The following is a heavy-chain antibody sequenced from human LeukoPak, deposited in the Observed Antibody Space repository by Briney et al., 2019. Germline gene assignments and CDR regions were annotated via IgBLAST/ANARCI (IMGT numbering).Heavy chain of an antibody. D-gene: IGHD2-15*01. CDR2: IYSGGST. CDR3: ASQYCSGGSCQKTYTDY. J-gene: IGHJ4*02. CDR1: GFTVSSNY. V-gene: IGHV3-66*02. Sequence: PGGSLRLSCAASGFTVSSNYMSWVRQAPGKWLEWVSVIYSGGSTYYADSVKGRFTISRDNSKNTLYLQMNSLRAEDTAVYYCASQYCSGGSCQKTYTDYWGQGTLVTVSS.